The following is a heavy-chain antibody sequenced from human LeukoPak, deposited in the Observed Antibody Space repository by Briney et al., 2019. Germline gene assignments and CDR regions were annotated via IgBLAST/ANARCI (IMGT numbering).Heavy chain of an antibody. V-gene: IGHV3-23*01. J-gene: IGHJ4*02. CDR2: ISGSGVST. CDR3: AKDERNWNYNLASQTYD. CDR1: GFRFSSYA. Sequence: GGSLRLACGASGFRFSSYAMSWVRQAPGKGLEWVSAISGSGVSTYYADSVKGRFTVSRDNSKNTLYLQMSSLRAEDTAVYYCAKDERNWNYNLASQTYDWGQGTLVTVSS. D-gene: IGHD1-7*01.